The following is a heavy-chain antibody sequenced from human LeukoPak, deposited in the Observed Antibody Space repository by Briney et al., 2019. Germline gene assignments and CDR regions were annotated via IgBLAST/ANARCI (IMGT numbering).Heavy chain of an antibody. CDR3: ARRPGYCSSASCPGFFDL. V-gene: IGHV3-72*01. CDR1: GVTLSDHY. CDR2: TRNKANSYTT. Sequence: GGSLRLSCAASGVTLSDHYMDWVRQAPGKGLEWVGRTRNKANSYTTEYAASVKGRFTISRDDSKNSLYLQMNSLKSEDTAVYYCARRPGYCSSASCPGFFDLWGRGTLVTVSS. D-gene: IGHD2-2*01. J-gene: IGHJ2*01.